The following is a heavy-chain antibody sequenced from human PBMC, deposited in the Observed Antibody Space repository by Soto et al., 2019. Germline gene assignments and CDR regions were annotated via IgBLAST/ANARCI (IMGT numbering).Heavy chain of an antibody. Sequence: SETLSLTCNVSGAPISSGGFYWSWIRQHPGKGLEWIGEINHTGGTHYNPSLKSRVTMSVDTSKNQFSLRLSSVTAADTAIYYCATRITVFGLLIPPFDPWGQGTQVTVSS. CDR2: INHTGGT. CDR3: ATRITVFGLLIPPFDP. V-gene: IGHV4-61*08. CDR1: GAPISSGGFY. D-gene: IGHD3-3*01. J-gene: IGHJ5*02.